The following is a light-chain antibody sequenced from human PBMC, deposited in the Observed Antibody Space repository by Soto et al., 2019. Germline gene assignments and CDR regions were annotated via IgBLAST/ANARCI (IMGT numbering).Light chain of an antibody. J-gene: IGLJ2*01. Sequence: QSALTQPASVSGSPGQSITISCSGTSSDVGGYNYVSWYQQHPGKAPKLIIYEVSDRPSGVSSRFSGSKSGNTASLTISGLQAEDEADYYCSSYTTTYSVVFGGGTKVTVL. CDR1: SSDVGGYNY. V-gene: IGLV2-14*01. CDR3: SSYTTTYSVV. CDR2: EVS.